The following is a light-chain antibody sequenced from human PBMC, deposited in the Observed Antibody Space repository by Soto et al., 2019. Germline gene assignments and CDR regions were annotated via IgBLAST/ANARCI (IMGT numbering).Light chain of an antibody. J-gene: IGKJ4*01. CDR1: QGISSY. CDR3: QQLNSYPFLT. CDR2: AAS. Sequence: DIQLTQSPSFLSASVGDRVTITCRDSQGISSYLAWYQQKPGKAPKLLIYAASTLQSGVPSRFSGSGSGTEFTLTISSVQPEDFATYYCQQLNSYPFLTFGGGTKVEIK. V-gene: IGKV1-9*01.